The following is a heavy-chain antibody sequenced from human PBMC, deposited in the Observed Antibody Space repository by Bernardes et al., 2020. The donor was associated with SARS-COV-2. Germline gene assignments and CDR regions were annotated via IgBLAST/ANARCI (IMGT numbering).Heavy chain of an antibody. CDR3: AGPSSGNYFYYFDY. Sequence: SETLFLTCTVSGGSISSSSYYWGWIRQPPGKGLEWIGSIYYSGSTYYNPSLKSRVTISVDTSKNQFSLKLSSVTAADTAVYYCAGPSSGNYFYYFDYWGQGTLVTVSS. CDR1: GGSISSSSYY. V-gene: IGHV4-39*01. D-gene: IGHD1-26*01. CDR2: IYYSGST. J-gene: IGHJ4*02.